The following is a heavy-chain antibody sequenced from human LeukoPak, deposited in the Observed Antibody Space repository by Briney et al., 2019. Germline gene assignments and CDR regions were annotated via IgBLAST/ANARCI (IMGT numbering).Heavy chain of an antibody. CDR3: ASVAQSGSYNWFDP. CDR2: INHSGST. D-gene: IGHD3-3*01. CDR1: GGSFSGYY. Sequence: SETLSLTCAVYGGSFSGYYWSWIRQPPGKGLEWIGEINHSGSTNYNPSLKSRVTISVDTSKNQFSLKLSSVTAADTAVYYCASVAQSGSYNWFDPWGQGTLVTVSS. J-gene: IGHJ5*02. V-gene: IGHV4-34*01.